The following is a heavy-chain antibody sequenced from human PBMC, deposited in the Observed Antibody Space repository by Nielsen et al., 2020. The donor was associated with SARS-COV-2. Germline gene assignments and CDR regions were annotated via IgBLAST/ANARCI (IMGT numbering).Heavy chain of an antibody. CDR3: AKCGEYYYYYMDV. J-gene: IGHJ6*03. Sequence: GGSLRLSCAASGFTSSSYGMHWVRQAPGKGLEWVAVISYDGSNKYYADSVKGRFTISRDNSKNTLYLQMNSLRAEDTAVYYCAKCGEYYYYYMDVWGKGTTVTVSS. D-gene: IGHD7-27*01. CDR1: GFTSSSYG. CDR2: ISYDGSNK. V-gene: IGHV3-30*18.